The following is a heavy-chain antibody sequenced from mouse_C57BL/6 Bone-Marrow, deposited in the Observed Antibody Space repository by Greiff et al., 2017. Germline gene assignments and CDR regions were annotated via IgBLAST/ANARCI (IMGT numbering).Heavy chain of an antibody. J-gene: IGHJ1*03. D-gene: IGHD1-1*01. CDR2: IYPRSGNT. Sequence: VQLQQSGAELARPGASVKLSCKASGYTFTSYGISWVKQRTGQGLEWIGEIYPRSGNTYYNEKFKGKATLTADKSSSTAYMELRSLTSEDSAVYFCARSGDLMTTVGYFDVWGTGTTVTVSS. CDR1: GYTFTSYG. CDR3: ARSGDLMTTVGYFDV. V-gene: IGHV1-81*01.